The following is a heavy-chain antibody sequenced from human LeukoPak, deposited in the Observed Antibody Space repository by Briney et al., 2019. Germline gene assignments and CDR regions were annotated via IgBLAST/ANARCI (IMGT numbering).Heavy chain of an antibody. CDR2: MNPTSGHT. CDR3: ARSPVGVRKKHDL. V-gene: IGHV1-8*01. J-gene: IGHJ5*02. CDR1: VYTFTIYD. Sequence: GASVTVSLTSSVYTFTIYDINWVRQAPGQGREWRGWMNPTSGHTGYVQKFQGRITMTRDTSVSTAYMELNSLTSEDTAVYYCARSPVGVRKKHDLWGQGTLVIVSS. D-gene: IGHD3-10*01.